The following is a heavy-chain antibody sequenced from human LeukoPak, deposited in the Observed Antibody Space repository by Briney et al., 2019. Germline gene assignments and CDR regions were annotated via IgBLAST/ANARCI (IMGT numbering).Heavy chain of an antibody. J-gene: IGHJ4*02. Sequence: ASVKVSCKSSGYTFTDYYLHWVRQAPGQGLERMGWINPNTGGTHFAQKFQGRVTLTRDTSISTAYMELSSLRSDDTAFYYCARGRLRYYRDFDCWGQGTLVTVTS. D-gene: IGHD3-22*01. V-gene: IGHV1-2*02. CDR2: INPNTGGT. CDR1: GYTFTDYY. CDR3: ARGRLRYYRDFDC.